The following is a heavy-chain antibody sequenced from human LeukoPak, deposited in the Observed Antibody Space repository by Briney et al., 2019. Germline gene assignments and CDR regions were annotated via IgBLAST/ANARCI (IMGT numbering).Heavy chain of an antibody. D-gene: IGHD3-10*01. CDR3: AKDHRVWFGEFHNWFDP. V-gene: IGHV3-23*01. CDR2: ISGSGGST. CDR1: GFTFSSYA. J-gene: IGHJ5*02. Sequence: GGSLRLSCAASGFTFSSYAMSWVRQAPGKGLEWVSAISGSGGSTYYADAVKGRFTISRDNSKNTLYLQMNSLRAEDTAVYYCAKDHRVWFGEFHNWFDPWGQGTLVTVSS.